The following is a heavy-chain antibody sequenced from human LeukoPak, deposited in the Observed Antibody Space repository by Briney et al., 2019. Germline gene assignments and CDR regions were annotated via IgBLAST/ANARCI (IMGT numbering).Heavy chain of an antibody. CDR1: GFTFGDYA. D-gene: IGHD1-14*01. CDR3: AKGSGINHYHWIDP. V-gene: IGHV3-23*01. CDR2: ISGGGGST. Sequence: GGSLRLSCTASGFTFGDYAMSWVRQAPGKGLEWVSGISGGGGSTYYADPVKGRFTISRDNSKNTLYLQMDSLRAEDTALYYCAKGSGINHYHWIDPWGQGTLVTVSS. J-gene: IGHJ5*02.